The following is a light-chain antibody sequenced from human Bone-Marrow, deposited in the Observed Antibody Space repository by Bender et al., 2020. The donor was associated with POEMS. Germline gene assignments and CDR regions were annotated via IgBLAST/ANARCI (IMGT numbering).Light chain of an antibody. V-gene: IGLV2-23*02. Sequence: QSALTQPASMSGSPGQSITISCTGSTSDVGSYNLVSWYQLHPGKAPKLMISEVNKRPSGVSSRFSGSKSGNTASLTISGLQAEDEAEYYCSSYGSITPHVFGTGTKVTVL. CDR1: TSDVGSYNL. CDR3: SSYGSITPHV. CDR2: EVN. J-gene: IGLJ1*01.